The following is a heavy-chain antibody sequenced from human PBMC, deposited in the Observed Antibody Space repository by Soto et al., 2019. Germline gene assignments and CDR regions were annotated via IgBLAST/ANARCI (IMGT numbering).Heavy chain of an antibody. V-gene: IGHV3-23*01. D-gene: IGHD1-26*01. Sequence: EVQLLESGGGLVQPGGSLRLSCAASGFTFSSYAMSWVRQAPGKGLEWVSAISVSGGGTDYADSVKGRFTISRDNSKNRLCVQRNSRGAEDTAVYYCAGHNRGSCYGGFDYWGQGSLVTVSS. CDR2: ISVSGGGT. CDR1: GFTFSSYA. J-gene: IGHJ4*02. CDR3: AGHNRGSCYGGFDY.